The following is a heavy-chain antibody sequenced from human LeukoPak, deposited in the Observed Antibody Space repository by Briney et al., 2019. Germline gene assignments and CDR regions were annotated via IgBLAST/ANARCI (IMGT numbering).Heavy chain of an antibody. J-gene: IGHJ6*03. D-gene: IGHD6-19*01. CDR3: ARVGSGWYLDYYYYMDV. CDR2: MNPNSGKT. V-gene: IGHV1-8*02. CDR1: GYTFTNYD. Sequence: GASVKVSCKASGYTFTNYDINWVRQATGQGLEWMGWMNPNSGKTGYAQKFQGRVTMTRNTSISTAYMELSSLRSEDTAVYYCARVGSGWYLDYYYYMDVWGKGTTVTISS.